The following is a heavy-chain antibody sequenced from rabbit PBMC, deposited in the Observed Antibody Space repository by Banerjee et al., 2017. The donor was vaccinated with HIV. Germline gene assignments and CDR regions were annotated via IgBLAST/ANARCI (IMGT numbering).Heavy chain of an antibody. Sequence: QSLEESGGDLVQPEGSLTLTCTASGFDFSSYAMSWVRQAPGKGLEWIGLINKGGTTVYASWAKGRFTISKTSSTTVTLQMTSLTAADTATYFCARGGFTDYNLWGPGTLVTVS. V-gene: IGHV1S40*01. CDR2: INKGGTT. CDR1: GFDFSSYA. J-gene: IGHJ4*01. CDR3: ARGGFTDYNL. D-gene: IGHD1-1*01.